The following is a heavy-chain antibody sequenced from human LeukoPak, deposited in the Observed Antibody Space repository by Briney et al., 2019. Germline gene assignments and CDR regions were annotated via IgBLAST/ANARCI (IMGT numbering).Heavy chain of an antibody. CDR2: IYYAGSS. CDR3: ARDSGFYTSSRDWYFDL. V-gene: IGHV4-59*12. J-gene: IGHJ2*01. D-gene: IGHD6-13*01. Sequence: SETLSLTCTVSGVSIKNYYWSWIRQPPGKGLEWIANIYYAGSSNYNPSLKSRVSVSIDASKNHLSLKLTSVTAADTAIYYCARDSGFYTSSRDWYFDLWGRGALVTVSS. CDR1: GVSIKNYY.